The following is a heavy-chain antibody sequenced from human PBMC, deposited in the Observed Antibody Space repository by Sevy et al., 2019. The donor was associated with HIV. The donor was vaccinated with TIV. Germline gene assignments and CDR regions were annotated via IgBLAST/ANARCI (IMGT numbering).Heavy chain of an antibody. V-gene: IGHV1-8*01. D-gene: IGHD6-13*01. CDR1: GYTFTSYD. CDR3: ARADLDSSTFFYYYGMDV. J-gene: IGHJ6*02. CDR2: MNPDSGKR. Sequence: ASVKVSCKTSGYTFTSYDINWVRQATGQGLEWMGWMNPDSGKRGYAQKFLGRVTMTTNNSISTAYMELRSLRSEDSAVYYCARADLDSSTFFYYYGMDVWGQGTTVTVSS.